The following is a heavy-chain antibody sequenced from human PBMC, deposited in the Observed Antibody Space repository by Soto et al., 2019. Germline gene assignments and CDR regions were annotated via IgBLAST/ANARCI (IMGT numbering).Heavy chain of an antibody. D-gene: IGHD3-10*01. CDR3: ARGEEKYYYRV. Sequence: EVQLVESGGGLVQPGGSLRLSCAASGFTVSSNYMSWVRQAPGQGLEWVSVINSGGTTYYADPMKGRFTSSRDNSKNTLYLQMNSLRGEDRAVYYCARGEEKYYYRVWGQGTMVTVSS. J-gene: IGHJ3*01. V-gene: IGHV3-66*01. CDR1: GFTVSSNY. CDR2: INSGGTT.